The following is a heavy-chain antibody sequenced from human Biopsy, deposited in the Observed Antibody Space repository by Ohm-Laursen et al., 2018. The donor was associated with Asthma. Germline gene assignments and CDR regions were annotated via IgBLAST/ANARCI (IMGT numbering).Heavy chain of an antibody. Sequence: SVKVSCKTSGYTFNSAGITWVRQAPGQGLEWMGWISVYNGNTKVAQKLQDRVTMITDTSTSTAYMELRSPRSDDTAVYFCARAVDYSHYYGIDVWGQGTTVTV. CDR1: GYTFNSAG. CDR3: ARAVDYSHYYGIDV. D-gene: IGHD3-10*01. J-gene: IGHJ6*02. V-gene: IGHV1-18*01. CDR2: ISVYNGNT.